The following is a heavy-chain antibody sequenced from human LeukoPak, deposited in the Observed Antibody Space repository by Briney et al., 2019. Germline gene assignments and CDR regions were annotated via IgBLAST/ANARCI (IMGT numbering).Heavy chain of an antibody. CDR1: GFTFSDYY. V-gene: IGHV3-11*04. CDR3: ARDDVVETAIRSDY. Sequence: GGSLRLSCAASGFTFSDYYMSWIRQAPGTGLEWVSYISSSGSTIYYADSVKGRFTISRDNAKNSLYLQMNSLRAEDTAVYYCARDDVVETAIRSDYWGQGALVTVSS. CDR2: ISSSGSTI. J-gene: IGHJ4*02. D-gene: IGHD2-21*02.